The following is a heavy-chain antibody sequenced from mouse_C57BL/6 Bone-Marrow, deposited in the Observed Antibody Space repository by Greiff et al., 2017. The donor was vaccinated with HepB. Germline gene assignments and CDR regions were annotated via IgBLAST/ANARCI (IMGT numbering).Heavy chain of an antibody. CDR2: ISDGGSYT. CDR3: ERDRGYYGNTGYFDY. D-gene: IGHD2-1*01. J-gene: IGHJ2*01. V-gene: IGHV5-4*01. CDR1: GFTFSSYA. Sequence: EVQLQESGGGLVKPGGSLKLSCAASGFTFSSYAMSWVRQTPEKRLEWVATISDGGSYTYYPDNVKGRFTISRDNAKNNLYLQMSHLTSEDTAMYYCERDRGYYGNTGYFDYWGQGTTLTVSS.